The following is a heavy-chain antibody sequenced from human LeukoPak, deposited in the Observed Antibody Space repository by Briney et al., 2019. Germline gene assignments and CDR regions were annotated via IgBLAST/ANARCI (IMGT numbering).Heavy chain of an antibody. CDR3: AILGGVATMGYYYYYMDV. CDR2: INPNSGGT. D-gene: IGHD5-12*01. V-gene: IGHV1-2*02. CDR1: GYTFTGYY. J-gene: IGHJ6*03. Sequence: EASVKVSCKASGYTFTGYYMHWVRQAPGQGLEWMGWINPNSGGTNYAQKFQGRVTMTRDTSISTAYMELSRLRSDDTAVYYCAILGGVATMGYYYYYMDVWGKGTTVTISS.